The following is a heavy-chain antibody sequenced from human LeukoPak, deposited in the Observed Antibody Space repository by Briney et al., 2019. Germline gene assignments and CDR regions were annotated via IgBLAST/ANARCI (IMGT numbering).Heavy chain of an antibody. D-gene: IGHD1-26*01. V-gene: IGHV3-21*01. CDR1: GFTFSSYS. J-gene: IGHJ4*02. CDR2: ISISSSYI. Sequence: PGGSLRLSCAASGFTFSSYSMNWVRQAAGKGREGVSSISISSSYIYYADSVKGRFTISRDNAKNSLYLQMNSLSAEDTAVYYCARGDSGSYQNFDYWGQGTPVPVSS. CDR3: ARGDSGSYQNFDY.